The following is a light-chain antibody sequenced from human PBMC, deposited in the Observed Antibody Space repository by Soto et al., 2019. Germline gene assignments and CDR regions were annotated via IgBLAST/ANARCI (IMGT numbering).Light chain of an antibody. CDR1: SSNIGAGYD. CDR2: AYS. J-gene: IGLJ1*01. CDR3: QSYDSSLSGNYV. V-gene: IGLV1-40*01. Sequence: QLVLTQPPSVSGAPGQKVTFSCTGSSSNIGAGYDVHWYQQIPGTAPKLLIYAYSNRPSGVPDRFSGSKSGTSASLTITGLQAEDEADYYCQSYDSSLSGNYVFGTGTKLTVL.